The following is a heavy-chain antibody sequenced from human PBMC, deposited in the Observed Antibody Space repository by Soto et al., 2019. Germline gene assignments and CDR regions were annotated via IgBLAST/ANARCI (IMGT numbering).Heavy chain of an antibody. CDR2: IYYSGSI. J-gene: IGHJ4*02. CDR1: GGSISSGDYY. Sequence: SETLSLTCTVSGGSISSGDYYWSWIRQPSGKGLEWIGYIYYSGSIYYNPSLKSRVTISVDTSKNQFSLKLSSVTAADTAVYYCARDHLTGESDNFDYWGQGTLVTVSS. D-gene: IGHD7-27*01. CDR3: ARDHLTGESDNFDY. V-gene: IGHV4-30-4*01.